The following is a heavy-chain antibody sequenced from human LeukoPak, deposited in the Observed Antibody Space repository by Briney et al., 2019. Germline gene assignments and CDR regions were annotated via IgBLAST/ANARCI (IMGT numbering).Heavy chain of an antibody. CDR3: ARDTRGYSYGYFDY. CDR1: GLTFSSYS. V-gene: IGHV3-21*01. Sequence: PGGSLRLSCAASGLTFSSYSMNWVRQAPGKGLEWVSSISSSSSYIYYADSVKGRFTISRDNAKNSLYLQMNSLRAEDTAVYYCARDTRGYSYGYFDYWGQGTLVTVSS. CDR2: ISSSSSYI. D-gene: IGHD5-18*01. J-gene: IGHJ4*02.